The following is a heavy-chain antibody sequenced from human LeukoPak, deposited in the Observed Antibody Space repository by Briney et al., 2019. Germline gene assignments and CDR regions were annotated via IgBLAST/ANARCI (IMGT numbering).Heavy chain of an antibody. J-gene: IGHJ4*02. CDR2: IYYSGST. CDR3: ARGIGPRGYYDILTGYYYFDY. Sequence: PSQTLSLTCTVSGGSISSGGYYWSWIRQHPGKGLERIGYIYYSGSTYYNPSLKSRVTISVDTSKNQFSLKLSSVTAADTAVYYCARGIGPRGYYDILTGYYYFDYWGQGTLVTVSS. CDR1: GGSISSGGYY. D-gene: IGHD3-9*01. V-gene: IGHV4-31*03.